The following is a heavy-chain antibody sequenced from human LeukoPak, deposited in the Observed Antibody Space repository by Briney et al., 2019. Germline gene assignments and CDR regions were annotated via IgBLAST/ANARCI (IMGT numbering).Heavy chain of an antibody. CDR3: AREGRVSGYDFDC. J-gene: IGHJ4*02. CDR1: GFTFSSYW. D-gene: IGHD5-12*01. CDR2: INSDGSSI. Sequence: KTGGSLRLSCAASGFTFSSYWMHRVRQAPGKGLVWVSRINSDGSSITYADSVKGRFTISRDNAKNTLYLQMNSLRVEDTAVYYCAREGRVSGYDFDCWGQGTLVTVSS. V-gene: IGHV3-74*03.